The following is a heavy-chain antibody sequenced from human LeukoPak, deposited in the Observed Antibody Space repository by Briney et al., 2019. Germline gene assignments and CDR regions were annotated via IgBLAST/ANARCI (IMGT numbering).Heavy chain of an antibody. D-gene: IGHD2-8*01. CDR1: GGSFSGYY. J-gene: IGHJ4*02. Sequence: SETLSLTCAVYGGSFSGYYWSWIRQPPGKGLEWIGEINHSGSTNYNPSLKSRVTISVDTSKNQFSLKLSSVTAADTAVYYCARRGALMVYATDYWGQGTLVTVSS. CDR2: INHSGST. CDR3: ARRGALMVYATDY. V-gene: IGHV4-34*01.